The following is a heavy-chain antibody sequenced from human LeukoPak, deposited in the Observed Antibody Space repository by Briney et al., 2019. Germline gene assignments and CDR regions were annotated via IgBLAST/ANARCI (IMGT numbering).Heavy chain of an antibody. CDR3: ARDIEYSSSFDY. CDR2: INPNSGGT. Sequence: ASVKVSCKASGYTFTGYYMHWVRQAPGQGLEWMGWINPNSGGTNYAQKFQGRVTMTRDTSISTAYMELSRLRSGDTAVYYCARDIEYSSSFDYWGQGTLVTVSS. CDR1: GYTFTGYY. J-gene: IGHJ4*02. D-gene: IGHD6-6*01. V-gene: IGHV1-2*02.